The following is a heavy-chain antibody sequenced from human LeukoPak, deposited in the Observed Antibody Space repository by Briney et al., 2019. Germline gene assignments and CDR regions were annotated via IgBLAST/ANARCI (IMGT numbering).Heavy chain of an antibody. CDR3: AREEYNWNDGAPDAFGI. D-gene: IGHD1-1*01. J-gene: IGHJ3*02. Sequence: PSETLSLTCTVSGGSISSYYWSWIRQPAGKGLEWIGRIYTSGSTNYNPSLKSRVTMSVDTSKNQFSLKLSSVTAADTAVYYCAREEYNWNDGAPDAFGIWGQGTMVTVSS. CDR1: GGSISSYY. CDR2: IYTSGST. V-gene: IGHV4-4*07.